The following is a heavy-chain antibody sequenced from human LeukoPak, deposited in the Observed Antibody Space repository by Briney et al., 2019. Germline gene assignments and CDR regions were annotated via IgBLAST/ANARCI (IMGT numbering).Heavy chain of an antibody. CDR1: GGSISSYY. V-gene: IGHV4-59*01. CDR2: IYYSGST. J-gene: IGHJ6*03. Sequence: PSETLSLTCTVSGGSISSYYWSWIRQPPGKGLEWIGYIYYSGSTNYNPSLKSRVTISVDTSKNQFSLKLSSVTAADTAVYYCARGDPGADITIFGVVTSDYYYYMDVWGKGTTVTVSS. CDR3: ARGDPGADITIFGVVTSDYYYYMDV. D-gene: IGHD3-3*01.